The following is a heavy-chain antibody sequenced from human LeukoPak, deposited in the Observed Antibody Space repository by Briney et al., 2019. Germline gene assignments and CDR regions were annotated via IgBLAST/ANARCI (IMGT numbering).Heavy chain of an antibody. CDR3: TSRGWIVGLVDY. Sequence: SETLSLTCTVSGGSISSSSYYWGWIRQPPGKGLEWIASIYYSGTTYYNPSLKSRVTISADTFKNQFSLKLSSVTAADTAVYYCTSRGWIVGLVDYWGQGTLVTVSS. J-gene: IGHJ4*02. CDR1: GGSISSSSYY. D-gene: IGHD3-22*01. V-gene: IGHV4-39*01. CDR2: IYYSGTT.